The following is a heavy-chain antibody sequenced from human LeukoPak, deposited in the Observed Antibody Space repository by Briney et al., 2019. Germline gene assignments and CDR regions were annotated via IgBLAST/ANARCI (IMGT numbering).Heavy chain of an antibody. Sequence: GGSLRLSCTASGFTFGDYAMSWFRQAPGKGLEWVGFIRSKAYGGTTEYAASVKGRFTISRDDSKSNAYLQMNSLKTEDTAVYYCTRAKQLGRKRPDAFDIWGQGTMVTVSS. J-gene: IGHJ3*02. CDR1: GFTFGDYA. CDR3: TRAKQLGRKRPDAFDI. CDR2: IRSKAYGGTT. V-gene: IGHV3-49*03. D-gene: IGHD6-6*01.